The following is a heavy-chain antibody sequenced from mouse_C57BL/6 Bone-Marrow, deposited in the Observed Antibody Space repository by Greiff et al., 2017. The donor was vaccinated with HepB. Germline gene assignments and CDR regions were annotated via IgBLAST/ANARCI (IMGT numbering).Heavy chain of an antibody. V-gene: IGHV1-63*01. D-gene: IGHD1-1*01. J-gene: IGHJ2*01. CDR2: IYPGGGYT. CDR1: GYTFTNYW. Sequence: QVQLKESGAELVRPGTSVKMSCKASGYTFTNYWIGWAKQRPGHGLEWIGDIYPGGGYTNYNEKFKGKATLTADKSSSTAYMQFSSLTSEDSAIYYCARYYGSSLEDRGQGTTLTVSS. CDR3: ARYYGSSLED.